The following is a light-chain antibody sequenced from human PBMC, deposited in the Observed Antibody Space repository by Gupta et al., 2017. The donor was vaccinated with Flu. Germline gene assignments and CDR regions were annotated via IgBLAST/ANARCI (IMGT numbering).Light chain of an antibody. CDR2: KAS. CDR3: QQYKRYQYT. CDR1: QSISSW. J-gene: IGKJ2*01. V-gene: IGKV1-5*03. Sequence: DSQMTLSPSTLSASVGDRVTITCRASQSISSWLAWYQQKPGKAPKLLIYKASSLESGVPSRFSGSGSGTDFTLTISSLQPDDFATYYCQQYKRYQYTFGQGTXLEIK.